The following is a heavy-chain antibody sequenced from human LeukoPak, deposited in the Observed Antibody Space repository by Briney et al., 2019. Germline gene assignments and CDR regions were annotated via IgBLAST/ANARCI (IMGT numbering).Heavy chain of an antibody. Sequence: ASVEVSCKVSGYTLAELSMHWVRQAPGKGLEWMGGFDPEDGETIYAQKFQGRVTMTEDTSTDTAYMELSSLRSEDTAVYYCATVRGSGWRMDYWGQGTLVTVSS. J-gene: IGHJ4*02. CDR1: GYTLAELS. CDR2: FDPEDGET. CDR3: ATVRGSGWRMDY. V-gene: IGHV1-24*01. D-gene: IGHD6-19*01.